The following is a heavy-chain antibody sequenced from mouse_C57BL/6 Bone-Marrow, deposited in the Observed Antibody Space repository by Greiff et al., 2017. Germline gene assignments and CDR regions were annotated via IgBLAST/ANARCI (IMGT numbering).Heavy chain of an antibody. CDR3: ARNSDSSGYGFAY. V-gene: IGHV2-2*01. D-gene: IGHD3-2*02. Sequence: QVQLQQSGPGLVQPSQSLSITCIVSGFSLTSYGVHWVRQSPGKGLEWLGVIWSGGSTDYNAAFISRLSISKDNSKSQVFFKMNSLQADDTAIYYCARNSDSSGYGFAYWGQGTLVTVSA. J-gene: IGHJ3*01. CDR2: IWSGGST. CDR1: GFSLTSYG.